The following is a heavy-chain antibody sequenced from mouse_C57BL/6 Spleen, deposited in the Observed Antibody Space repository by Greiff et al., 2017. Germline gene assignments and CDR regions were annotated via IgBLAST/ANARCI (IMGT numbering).Heavy chain of an antibody. J-gene: IGHJ2*01. D-gene: IGHD2-1*01. Sequence: VQLQESGPELVKPGASVKISCKASGYAFSSSWMNWVKQRPGKGLEWIGRIYPGDGDTNYNGKFKGKATLTADKSSSTAYMQLSSLTSEDSAVYFCARKEAGNLDYWGQGTTLTVSS. CDR3: ARKEAGNLDY. V-gene: IGHV1-82*01. CDR1: GYAFSSSW. CDR2: IYPGDGDT.